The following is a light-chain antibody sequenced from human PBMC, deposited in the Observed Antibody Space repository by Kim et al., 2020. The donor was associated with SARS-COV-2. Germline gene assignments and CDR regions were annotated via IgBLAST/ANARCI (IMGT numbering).Light chain of an antibody. J-gene: IGLJ2*01. CDR2: GKN. CDR1: SLRSYY. Sequence: SSELTQDPAVSVALGQTVRITCQGDSLRSYYATWYQQKPGQAPIIVIYGKNNRPSGIQDRFSGSSSGNTASLTITGTQAGDEAEYYCNSRESNDNEGLGG. CDR3: NSRESNDNEG. V-gene: IGLV3-19*01.